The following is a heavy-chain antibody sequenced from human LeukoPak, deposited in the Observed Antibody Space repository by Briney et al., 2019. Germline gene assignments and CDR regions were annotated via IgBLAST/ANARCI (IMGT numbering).Heavy chain of an antibody. CDR3: ARELGGDYVQGAFDI. CDR2: INPNSGGT. J-gene: IGHJ3*02. D-gene: IGHD4-17*01. Sequence: ASVKVSCKASGYTFTGYYMHWVRQAPGQGLEWMGWINPNSGGTNYAQKFQGRVTMTRDTSISTAYMELSRLRSDDTAVYYCARELGGDYVQGAFDIWGQGTMVTVSS. CDR1: GYTFTGYY. V-gene: IGHV1-2*02.